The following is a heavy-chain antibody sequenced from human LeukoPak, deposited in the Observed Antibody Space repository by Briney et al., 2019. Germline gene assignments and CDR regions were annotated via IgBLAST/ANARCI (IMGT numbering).Heavy chain of an antibody. V-gene: IGHV1-24*01. CDR1: GYTLTELS. CDR2: FDPEDGET. Sequence: ASVKVSCKVSGYTLTELSMHWVRQAPGKGLEWMGGFDPEDGETIYAQKFQGRVTMTEDTSTDTAYMELSSLRSEDTAVYYCATYDKKPRAFGIWGQGTMVTVSS. CDR3: ATYDKKPRAFGI. D-gene: IGHD1-1*01. J-gene: IGHJ3*02.